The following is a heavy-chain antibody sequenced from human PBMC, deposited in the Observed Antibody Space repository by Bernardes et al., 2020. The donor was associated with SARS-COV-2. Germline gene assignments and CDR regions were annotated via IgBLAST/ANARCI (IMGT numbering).Heavy chain of an antibody. D-gene: IGHD1-7*01. J-gene: IGHJ6*03. CDR1: GGSISSYY. Sequence: SETLSLTCTVSGGSISSYYWSWIRQPPGKGLEWIGYIYYSGSTNYNPSLKSRVTISVDTSKNQFSLKLSSVTAADTAVYYCATAASNYYYYYYMDVWGKGTTVTVSS. V-gene: IGHV4-59*01. CDR2: IYYSGST. CDR3: ATAASNYYYYYYMDV.